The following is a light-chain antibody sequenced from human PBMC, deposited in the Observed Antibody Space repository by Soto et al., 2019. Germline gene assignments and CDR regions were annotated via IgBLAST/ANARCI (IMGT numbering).Light chain of an antibody. Sequence: QSALTQPASVSGYPGQSITISCTGTSSDVGGYNYVSWYQQHPGKAPKLMIYEVSNRPSGVSNRFSGSKSGNTASLTISGLQAEDEADYYCSSYTSSSTLVFGGGTHLTVL. CDR3: SSYTSSSTLV. CDR2: EVS. CDR1: SSDVGGYNY. J-gene: IGLJ2*01. V-gene: IGLV2-14*01.